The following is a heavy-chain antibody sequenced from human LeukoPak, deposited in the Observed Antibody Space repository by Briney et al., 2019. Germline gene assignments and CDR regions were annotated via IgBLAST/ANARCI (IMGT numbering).Heavy chain of an antibody. Sequence: GGSLRLSCSASGCTFSSYAMHWVRQAPGKGLEYVSAISSNGGSTYYADSVKGRFTISRDNSKNTLYLQMSSLRAEDTAVYYCVKDEGEQDYYDSSGYWDYWGQGTLVTVSS. CDR3: VKDEGEQDYYDSSGYWDY. J-gene: IGHJ4*02. D-gene: IGHD3-22*01. V-gene: IGHV3-64D*09. CDR1: GCTFSSYA. CDR2: ISSNGGST.